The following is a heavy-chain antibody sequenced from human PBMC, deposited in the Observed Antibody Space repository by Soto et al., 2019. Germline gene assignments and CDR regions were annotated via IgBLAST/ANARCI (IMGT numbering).Heavy chain of an antibody. D-gene: IGHD3-10*01. CDR3: SRAGEYGSYYFDY. Sequence: QLHLQESGSGLVKPSQTLSLTCAVSGVSISSWGYSWRWIRQPPGKGLEWIGYIYHSGSTYYTTILYRRGTVSVDRSQNQFSLKLRSVTAADTAVYYCSRAGEYGSYYFDYWGQGTLVHVSS. J-gene: IGHJ4*02. CDR2: IYHSGST. CDR1: GVSISSWGYS. V-gene: IGHV4-30-2*01.